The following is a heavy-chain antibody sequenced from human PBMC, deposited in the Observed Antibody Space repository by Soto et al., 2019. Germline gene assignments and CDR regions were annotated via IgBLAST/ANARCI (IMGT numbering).Heavy chain of an antibody. J-gene: IGHJ5*02. V-gene: IGHV3-23*01. Sequence: EVHLLESGGGLVQPGESLRLSCTASGFIFSNSAMSWVRQAPGKGLEWVSSISANGGGTFYADSVKGRFTISRDTCTNTLYLPMNSLRGDDTAVYYCAKIEGNNCGAGCGKGWLDPWCQGTHVTVSS. CDR1: GFIFSNSA. D-gene: IGHD2-21*01. CDR3: AKIEGNNCGAGCGKGWLDP. CDR2: ISANGGGT.